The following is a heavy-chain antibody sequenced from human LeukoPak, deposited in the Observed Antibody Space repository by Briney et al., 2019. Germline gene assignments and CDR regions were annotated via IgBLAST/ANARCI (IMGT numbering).Heavy chain of an antibody. CDR2: IIPILGIA. V-gene: IGHV1-69*10. Sequence: GASVKVSCKASGYTFTSYDINWVRQAAGQGLEWMGWIIPILGIANYAQKFQGRVTITADKSTSTAYMELSSLRSEDTAVYYCARSRFLEWLLPNDAFDIWGQGTMVTVSS. CDR3: ARSRFLEWLLPNDAFDI. D-gene: IGHD3-3*01. J-gene: IGHJ3*02. CDR1: GYTFTSYD.